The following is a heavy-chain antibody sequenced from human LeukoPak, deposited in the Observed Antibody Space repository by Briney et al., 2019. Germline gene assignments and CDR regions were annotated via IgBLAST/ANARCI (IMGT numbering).Heavy chain of an antibody. J-gene: IGHJ4*02. CDR1: GGSISSYY. V-gene: IGHV4-59*01. D-gene: IGHD6-19*01. CDR2: IYYSGST. Sequence: SETLSLTCTVSGGSISSYYWSWIRQPPGKGLEWIGYIYYSGSTNYNPSLMSRVTISVDTSKNQFSLKLSSVTAADTAVYYCARVKQWRVFDYWGQGTLVTVSS. CDR3: ARVKQWRVFDY.